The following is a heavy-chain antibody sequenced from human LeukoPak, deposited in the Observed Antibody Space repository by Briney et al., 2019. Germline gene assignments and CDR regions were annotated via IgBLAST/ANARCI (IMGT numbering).Heavy chain of an antibody. CDR2: IFSSDEK. V-gene: IGHV2-26*01. Sequence: SGPTLVNPTETLTLTCTVSGFSLSNTRMGVSWIRQPPGKALGWLAHIFSSDEKSYSTSLKTRLTISKDTSKSQVVLTMTNMDPVDTATYYCARLLISSGWYPGYWGQGTLVTVSS. CDR3: ARLLISSGWYPGY. D-gene: IGHD6-19*01. CDR1: GFSLSNTRMG. J-gene: IGHJ4*02.